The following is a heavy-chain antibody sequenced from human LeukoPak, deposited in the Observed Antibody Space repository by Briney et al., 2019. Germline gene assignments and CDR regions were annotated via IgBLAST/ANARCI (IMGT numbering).Heavy chain of an antibody. CDR1: GFTFRSYW. Sequence: GRSLRLSCAASGFTFRSYWMSWVRQAPGKGLEWVANIKQDGSEKYYVDSVRGRCTISRDNAKNSLYLQMNSLRAEDTAVYYCARDGAPFDSWGQGTLVTVSS. D-gene: IGHD4/OR15-4a*01. J-gene: IGHJ4*02. CDR2: IKQDGSEK. CDR3: ARDGAPFDS. V-gene: IGHV3-7*01.